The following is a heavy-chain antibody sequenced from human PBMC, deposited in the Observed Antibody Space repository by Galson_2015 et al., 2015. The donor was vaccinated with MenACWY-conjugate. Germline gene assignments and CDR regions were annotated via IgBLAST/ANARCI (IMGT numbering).Heavy chain of an antibody. J-gene: IGHJ4*02. CDR3: AREKGPDFWSGYYTTHFEY. Sequence: SETLSLTCTVSGGSISGYYWSWIRQPPGKGLEWIGYIYHSGSTSYNPSLKSRVTISVDTSNNQFSLRLSSVTAADTAVYFCAREKGPDFWSGYYTTHFEYWGQGTLVTVSS. CDR2: IYHSGST. D-gene: IGHD3-3*01. CDR1: GGSISGYY. V-gene: IGHV4-59*01.